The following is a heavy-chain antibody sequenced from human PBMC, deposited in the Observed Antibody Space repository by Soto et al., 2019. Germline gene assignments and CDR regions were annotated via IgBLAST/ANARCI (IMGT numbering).Heavy chain of an antibody. D-gene: IGHD3-22*01. CDR3: ARPTRFYYDSSGQSAWFDP. Sequence: QVQLVQSGAEVKKPGSSVKVSCKASGGTFSSYAISWVRQAPGQGLEWMGGIIPIFGTANYAQKFQGRVTITADESTTTAYTELSSRRSEDTAVYYCARPTRFYYDSSGQSAWFDPWGQGTLVTVSS. CDR1: GGTFSSYA. J-gene: IGHJ5*02. CDR2: IIPIFGTA. V-gene: IGHV1-69*12.